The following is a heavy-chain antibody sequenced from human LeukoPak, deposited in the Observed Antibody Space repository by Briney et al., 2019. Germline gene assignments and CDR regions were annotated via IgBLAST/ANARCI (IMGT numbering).Heavy chain of an antibody. Sequence: GASVKVSCKASGGTFSSYAISWVRQAPGQGLEWMGRIIPILGIANYAQKFQGRVTITADKSTSTAYMELSSLRSEDTAVYYCATYRLRGPTGFDPWGQGTLVTVSS. CDR2: IIPILGIA. CDR3: ATYRLRGPTGFDP. CDR1: GGTFSSYA. D-gene: IGHD2-8*01. J-gene: IGHJ5*02. V-gene: IGHV1-69*04.